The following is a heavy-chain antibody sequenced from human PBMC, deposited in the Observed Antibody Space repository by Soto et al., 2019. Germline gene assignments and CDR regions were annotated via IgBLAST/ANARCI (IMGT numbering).Heavy chain of an antibody. Sequence: GGSLRLSCAASGFTFSGSSMSWVRQAPGKGLEWVANIKPDGIQKWYVDSVKGRFTISRDNAKNSLYLQMNSLRAEDTAVYYCARERLRHSFDPWGQGTPVTVSS. CDR2: IKPDGIQK. CDR3: ARERLRHSFDP. CDR1: GFTFSGSS. D-gene: IGHD3-9*01. J-gene: IGHJ5*02. V-gene: IGHV3-7*05.